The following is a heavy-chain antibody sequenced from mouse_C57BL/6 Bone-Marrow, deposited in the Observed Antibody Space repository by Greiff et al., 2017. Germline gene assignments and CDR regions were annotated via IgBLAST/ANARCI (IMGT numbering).Heavy chain of an antibody. CDR1: GYTFTSYG. D-gene: IGHD1-1*01. Sequence: QVQLQQSGAELARPGASVKLSCKASGYTFTSYGISWVKQRTGQGLEWIGEIYPRSGNTYYNEKFKGKATLTADKSSSTAYMELRSLTSEDSAVYFFARSYYGSSYVWYFDVWGTGTTVTVSS. J-gene: IGHJ1*03. CDR3: ARSYYGSSYVWYFDV. V-gene: IGHV1-81*01. CDR2: IYPRSGNT.